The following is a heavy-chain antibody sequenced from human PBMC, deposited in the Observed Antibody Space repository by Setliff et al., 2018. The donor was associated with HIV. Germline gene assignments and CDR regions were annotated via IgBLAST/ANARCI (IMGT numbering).Heavy chain of an antibody. CDR3: ARVVDADYLDY. D-gene: IGHD2-15*01. J-gene: IGHJ4*02. Sequence: PSETLSLTCTVSGDSISSGGYYWSWIRQHPGKGLEWIGFIYYSGSTYYKPSLKSRVTISVDTSKNQFSLKLNSVTAADTAMYYCARVVDADYLDYWGQGTPVTVSS. CDR2: IYYSGST. V-gene: IGHV4-39*01. CDR1: GDSISSGGYY.